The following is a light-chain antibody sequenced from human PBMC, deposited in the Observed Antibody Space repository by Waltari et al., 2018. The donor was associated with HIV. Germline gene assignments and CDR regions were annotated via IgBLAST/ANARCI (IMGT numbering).Light chain of an antibody. V-gene: IGKV3-15*01. CDR3: QQYNDWPPLT. CDR1: QSVSSN. Sequence: ELVMTQSPAPLSVSPGERATLSGRASQSVSSNLAWYQQKPGQAPRLLIYGASTRATGIPARFSGSGSGTEFTLTISSLQSEDFALYYCQQYNDWPPLTFGGGTKVEIK. J-gene: IGKJ4*01. CDR2: GAS.